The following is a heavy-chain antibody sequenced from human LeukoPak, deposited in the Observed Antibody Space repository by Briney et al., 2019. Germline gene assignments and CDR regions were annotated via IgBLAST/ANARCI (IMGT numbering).Heavy chain of an antibody. CDR2: IKTYNGNA. Sequence: GASVKVSCKASGYTFTNYGISWVRQAPGQGLEWMGWIKTYNGNANYAQKLQGRVTMTTDTSTSTAYMELRSLRSDDTAVYYCARKDYGDSFDYWGQGTLVTVPS. J-gene: IGHJ4*02. D-gene: IGHD4-17*01. V-gene: IGHV1-18*01. CDR1: GYTFTNYG. CDR3: ARKDYGDSFDY.